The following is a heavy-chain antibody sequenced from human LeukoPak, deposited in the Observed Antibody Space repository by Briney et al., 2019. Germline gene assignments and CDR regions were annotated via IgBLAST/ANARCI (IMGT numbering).Heavy chain of an antibody. CDR2: ISKSGGNT. CDR1: GFTFSSYA. V-gene: IGHV3-23*01. Sequence: GGSLRLSCAASGFTFSSYAMSWVRQAPGKGLEWVSAISKSGGNTYYADSVKGWFTISRDNSKNTQYLQMNSLRAEDTAVYYCATSWGPDTSTSRWGRDGVDVWGQGTTVTVSS. CDR3: ATSWGPDTSTSRWGRDGVDV. J-gene: IGHJ6*02. D-gene: IGHD3-16*01.